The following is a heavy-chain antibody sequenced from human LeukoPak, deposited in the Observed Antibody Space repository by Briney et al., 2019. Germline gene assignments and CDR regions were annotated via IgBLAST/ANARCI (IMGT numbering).Heavy chain of an antibody. J-gene: IGHJ6*02. D-gene: IGHD5-24*01. CDR3: ATRDGYNFPGYYYYGMDV. CDR1: GYTLTELS. CDR2: FDPEDGET. Sequence: GASVKVSCKVSGYTLTELSMHWVRQAPGKGLEGMGGFDPEDGETIYAQKFQGRVTMTEDTSTDTTYMELSSLRSEDTAVYYCATRDGYNFPGYYYYGMDVWGQGTTVTVSS. V-gene: IGHV1-24*01.